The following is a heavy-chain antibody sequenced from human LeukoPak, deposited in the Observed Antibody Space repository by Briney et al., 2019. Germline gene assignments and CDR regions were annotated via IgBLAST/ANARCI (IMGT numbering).Heavy chain of an antibody. D-gene: IGHD3-3*01. Sequence: PGGSLRLSCAASGFTFSSYAMSWVRQAPGKGLEWVSAISGSGGSTYYADSVKGRFTISRDNSKNTLYLQMNSLRAEDAAVYYCAKFSDFWSGYYDYWGQGTLVTVSS. J-gene: IGHJ4*02. CDR1: GFTFSSYA. CDR2: ISGSGGST. CDR3: AKFSDFWSGYYDY. V-gene: IGHV3-23*01.